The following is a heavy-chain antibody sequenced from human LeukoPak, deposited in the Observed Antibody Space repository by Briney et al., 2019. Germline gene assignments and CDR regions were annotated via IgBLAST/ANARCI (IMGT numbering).Heavy chain of an antibody. Sequence: SETLSLTCTVSGGSISSYYWSWIRQPPGKGLEWIGYIYYSGSTNYNPSLKSRVTISVDTSKNQFSLKLSSVTAADTAVYYRARGYYYDSSGYYPTFFDYWGQGTLVTVSS. CDR2: IYYSGST. J-gene: IGHJ4*02. D-gene: IGHD3-22*01. CDR3: ARGYYYDSSGYYPTFFDY. CDR1: GGSISSYY. V-gene: IGHV4-59*01.